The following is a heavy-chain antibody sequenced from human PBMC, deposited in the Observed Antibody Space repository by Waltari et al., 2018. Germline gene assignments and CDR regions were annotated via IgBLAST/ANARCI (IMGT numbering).Heavy chain of an antibody. V-gene: IGHV3-30*18. CDR2: IWYDGSNK. CDR1: GFTFSSYG. Sequence: QVQLVESGGGVVQPGRSLRLSCAASGFTFSSYGMHWVRQAPGKGCGWVAVIWYDGSNKYYADSVKGRFTISRDNSKNTLYLQMNSLRAEDTAMYYCAKDYLVTSSFMDVWGQGTTVTVSS. J-gene: IGHJ6*02. D-gene: IGHD2-21*02. CDR3: AKDYLVTSSFMDV.